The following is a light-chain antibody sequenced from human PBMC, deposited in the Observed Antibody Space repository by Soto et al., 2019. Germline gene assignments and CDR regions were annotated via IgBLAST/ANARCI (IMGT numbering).Light chain of an antibody. Sequence: DIQMTQSPSTLSACVGERVTITCLASQGVSIWLAWYQQIPGKALRVLIYDVSSLDRGVPSRFSGSGSGTELILTISSLQPDDFATYHCQQYDSYSWTFGQGTKVDI. CDR1: QGVSIW. CDR3: QQYDSYSWT. J-gene: IGKJ1*01. V-gene: IGKV1-5*01. CDR2: DVS.